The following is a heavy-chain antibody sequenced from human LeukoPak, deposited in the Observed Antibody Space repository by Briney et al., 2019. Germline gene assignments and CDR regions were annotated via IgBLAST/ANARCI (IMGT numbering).Heavy chain of an antibody. CDR1: GGSISSSSYY. J-gene: IGHJ4*02. CDR2: IYYSGST. Sequence: SETLSLTCTVSGGSISSSSYYWGWIRQPPGKGLEWIGSIYYSGSTYYNPSLKSRVTISVDTSKNHFSLNLRSVTAADTAVYYCARLRGYTGYDYGGRIDYWGQGTLVTVSS. D-gene: IGHD5-12*01. V-gene: IGHV4-39*01. CDR3: ARLRGYTGYDYGGRIDY.